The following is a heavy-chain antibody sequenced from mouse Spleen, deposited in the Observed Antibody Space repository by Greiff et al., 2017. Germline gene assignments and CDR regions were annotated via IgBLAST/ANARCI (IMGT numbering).Heavy chain of an antibody. D-gene: IGHD2-1*01. J-gene: IGHJ3*01. CDR1: GYNIKDDY. CDR3: TTPLYDGSYGFAY. Sequence: VQLKESGAELVRPGASVKLSCTASGYNIKDDYMHWVKQRPEQGLEWIGWIDPENGDTEYASKFQGKATITADTSSNTAYLQLSSLTSEDTAVYYCTTPLYDGSYGFAYWGQGTLVTVSA. CDR2: IDPENGDT. V-gene: IGHV14-4*01.